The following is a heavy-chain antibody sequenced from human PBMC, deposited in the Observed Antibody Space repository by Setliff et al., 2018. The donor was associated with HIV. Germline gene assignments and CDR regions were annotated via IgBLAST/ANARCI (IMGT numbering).Heavy chain of an antibody. CDR1: GGSISSSSYY. J-gene: IGHJ4*02. V-gene: IGHV4-39*07. D-gene: IGHD6-6*01. Sequence: PSETLSLTCTVSGGSISSSSYYWGWIRQPPGTGLEWIGSFYYSGNTYYNPSLKSRVTISVDASRNQFSLKLSSVTAADTAVYYCARREYSSSSPPFDYWGQGTLVTVSS. CDR3: ARREYSSSSPPFDY. CDR2: FYYSGNT.